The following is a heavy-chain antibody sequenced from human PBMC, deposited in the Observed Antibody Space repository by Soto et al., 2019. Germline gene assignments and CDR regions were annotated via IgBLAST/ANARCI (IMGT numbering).Heavy chain of an antibody. Sequence: EVQPVESGGGLVQPGGSLRLSCAASGFTFRNYWMYWVRQAPGQGLEWVSRINSDGSVSSYADSVKGRLTISRDNVKNTLYLLMDSLRAEDTAVYYCARGDCVGGSCYSLAGSFYYYMDAWGKGTTVTVFS. CDR2: INSDGSVS. CDR3: ARGDCVGGSCYSLAGSFYYYMDA. D-gene: IGHD2-15*01. V-gene: IGHV3-74*02. CDR1: GFTFRNYW. J-gene: IGHJ6*03.